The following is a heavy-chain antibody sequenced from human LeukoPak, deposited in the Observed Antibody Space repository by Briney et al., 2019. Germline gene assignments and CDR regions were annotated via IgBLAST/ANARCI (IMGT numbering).Heavy chain of an antibody. J-gene: IGHJ4*02. CDR1: GGTFSSYA. V-gene: IGHV1-69*13. CDR2: IIPIFGTA. D-gene: IGHD2-2*01. CDR3: ARRKGLGCSSTSCYVGPIDY. Sequence: SVKVSCKASGGTFSSYAISWVRQAPGQGLEWMGGIIPIFGTANYAQKFQGRVTITADESTSTAYMELSSLRSEDTPVYYCARRKGLGCSSTSCYVGPIDYWGQGTLVTVSS.